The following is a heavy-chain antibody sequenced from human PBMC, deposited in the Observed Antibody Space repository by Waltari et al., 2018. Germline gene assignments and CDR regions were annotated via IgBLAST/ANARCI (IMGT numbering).Heavy chain of an antibody. CDR2: INAGNGNT. CDR3: ARSLTGFWSGYLTDDGAFDI. V-gene: IGHV1-3*03. Sequence: QVQLVQSGAEVKKPGASVKVSCKASGYTFTSYAMHWVRQAPGQRLEWMGWINAGNGNTKYSQEFQGRVTITRDTSASTAYMELSSLRSEDMAVYYCARSLTGFWSGYLTDDGAFDIWGQGTMVTVSS. J-gene: IGHJ3*02. D-gene: IGHD3-3*01. CDR1: GYTFTSYA.